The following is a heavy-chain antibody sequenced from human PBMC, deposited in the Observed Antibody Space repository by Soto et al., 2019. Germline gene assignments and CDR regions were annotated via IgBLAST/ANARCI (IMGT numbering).Heavy chain of an antibody. CDR3: AREVSLSIDY. D-gene: IGHD3-16*02. CDR2: INHSGST. Sequence: SETLSLTCAVYGGPFRGYYWSWIRQPPGKGLEWIGEINHSGSTSYNPSLKSRVTISVDRPKNQFSLNLRSVTAADTAVYYCAREVSLSIDYWGQGTLVTVSS. J-gene: IGHJ4*02. CDR1: GGPFRGYY. V-gene: IGHV4-34*01.